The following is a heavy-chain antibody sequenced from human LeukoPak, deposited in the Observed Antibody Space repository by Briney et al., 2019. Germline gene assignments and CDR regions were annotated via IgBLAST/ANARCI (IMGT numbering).Heavy chain of an antibody. J-gene: IGHJ4*02. CDR3: ASGTAEKYYFDY. Sequence: GGSLRLSCAASGFTVSSNYMSWVRQAPGKGLEWVSVIYSGGSTYYADSVKGRFTISRDNSKNTLYLQMNSLRAEDTAVYYCASGTAEKYYFDYWGQGTLVTVSS. CDR1: GFTVSSNY. V-gene: IGHV3-66*01. CDR2: IYSGGST. D-gene: IGHD6-13*01.